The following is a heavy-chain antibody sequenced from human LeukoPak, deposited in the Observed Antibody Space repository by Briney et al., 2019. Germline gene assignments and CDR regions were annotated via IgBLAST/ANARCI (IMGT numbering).Heavy chain of an antibody. CDR2: INPSGGST. V-gene: IGHV1-46*01. D-gene: IGHD3-3*01. Sequence: ASVTVSCKASVYTFTSYYMHWVRQAPGQGLEWMGIINPSGGSTSYAQKFQGRVTMTRDTSTSTVYMELSSLRSEDTAVYYCARDGTDFWSGYYEGNWFDPWAREPWSPCPQ. CDR3: ARDGTDFWSGYYEGNWFDP. CDR1: VYTFTSYY. J-gene: IGHJ5*02.